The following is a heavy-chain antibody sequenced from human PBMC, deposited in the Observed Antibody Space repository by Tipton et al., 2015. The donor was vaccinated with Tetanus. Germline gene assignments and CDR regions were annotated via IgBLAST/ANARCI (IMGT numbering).Heavy chain of an antibody. CDR3: ARDQARGARGWNYFDY. V-gene: IGHV4-31*03. Sequence: TLSLTRTVSGGSISSGGYYWSWIRQHPGKGLEWIGDIYNSGSTYYNPSLKSRVTMSVDTSQNQFSLKLNSVTAADTAVYYCARDQARGARGWNYFDYWGQGSLVTVSS. CDR1: GGSISSGGYY. CDR2: IYNSGST. D-gene: IGHD1-26*01. J-gene: IGHJ4*02.